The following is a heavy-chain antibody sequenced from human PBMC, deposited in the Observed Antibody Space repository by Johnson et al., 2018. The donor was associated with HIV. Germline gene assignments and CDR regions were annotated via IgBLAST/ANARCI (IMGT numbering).Heavy chain of an antibody. Sequence: VQLVESGGGVARPGGSLRLSCAASGFTVSSNYMTWVRQAPGKGLEWVSVIYSGGSTYYADSVKGRFTISRDNSKNTLYMQMNSLRAEDTAVYYCAKDPVQGVGLDIWGQGTMVTVSS. V-gene: IGHV3-66*02. D-gene: IGHD2-8*02. CDR2: IYSGGST. J-gene: IGHJ3*02. CDR1: GFTVSSNY. CDR3: AKDPVQGVGLDI.